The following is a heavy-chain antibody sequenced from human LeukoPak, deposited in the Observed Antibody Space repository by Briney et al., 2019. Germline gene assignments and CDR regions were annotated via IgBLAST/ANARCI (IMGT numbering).Heavy chain of an antibody. D-gene: IGHD1-26*01. Sequence: GGSLRLSCAASGFTFSNYVMAWVRQAPGKGLEWVSTISGSGGSTYYPDSVKGRFIISRGNSKSTVYLQIDNVRAEDTAVYYCARRDPGSYSDYWGQGTLVTVSS. V-gene: IGHV3-23*01. J-gene: IGHJ4*02. CDR2: ISGSGGST. CDR3: ARRDPGSYSDY. CDR1: GFTFSNYV.